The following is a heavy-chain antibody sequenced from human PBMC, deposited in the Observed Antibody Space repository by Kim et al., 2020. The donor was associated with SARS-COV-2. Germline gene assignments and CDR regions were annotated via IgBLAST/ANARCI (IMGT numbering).Heavy chain of an antibody. V-gene: IGHV3-30*18. D-gene: IGHD3-10*01. Sequence: GGSLRLSCAASGFTFSSYGMHWVRQAPGKGLEWVAVISYDGSNKYYADSVKGRFTISRDNSKNTLYLQMNSLRAEDTAVYYCAKGVWVRGVSAAFDIWGQGTMVTVSS. CDR3: AKGVWVRGVSAAFDI. J-gene: IGHJ3*02. CDR2: ISYDGSNK. CDR1: GFTFSSYG.